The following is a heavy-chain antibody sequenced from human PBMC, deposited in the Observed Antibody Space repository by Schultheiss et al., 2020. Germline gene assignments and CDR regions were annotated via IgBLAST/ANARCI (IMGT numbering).Heavy chain of an antibody. Sequence: SGPTLVKPTQTLTLTCTFSGFSLSTSGMCVSWIRQPPGKALEWLALIYWNDDKRYSPSLKSRLTITKDTSKNQVVLTMTNMDPVDTATYYCAHKYDSSGYYPNWFDPWGQGTLVTVSS. V-gene: IGHV2-5*08. D-gene: IGHD3-22*01. CDR2: IYWNDDK. J-gene: IGHJ5*02. CDR1: GFSLSTSGMC. CDR3: AHKYDSSGYYPNWFDP.